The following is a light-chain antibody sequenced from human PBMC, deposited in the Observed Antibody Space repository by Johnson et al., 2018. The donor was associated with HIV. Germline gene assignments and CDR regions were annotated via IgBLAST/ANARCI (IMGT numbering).Light chain of an antibody. V-gene: IGLV1-51*01. J-gene: IGLJ1*01. CDR1: SSNIGNNY. Sequence: QSVLTQPPSVSAAPGQKVTISCSGSSSNIGNNYVSWYQQLPGTAPKLLIYDDNKRPSGIPDRFSGSKSGPSATLGITGLQTGDEGDYYCGTWDRILSAGGVFGTGTKVTVL. CDR3: GTWDRILSAGGV. CDR2: DDN.